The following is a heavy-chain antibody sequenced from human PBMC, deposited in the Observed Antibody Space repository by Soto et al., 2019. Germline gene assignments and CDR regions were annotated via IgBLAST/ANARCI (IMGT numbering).Heavy chain of an antibody. J-gene: IGHJ6*02. CDR3: ARADIVVGTYMRI. D-gene: IGHD2-2*01. Sequence: GGSLILSCEVSGLTYSTAWMHWVRQAPGKGLVWVSSINRDGSVTNYADSVKGRFTISRDSAEKTLYLQINSLRADDTGVYYCARADIVVGTYMRIWGQGTTVTVSS. CDR1: GLTYSTAW. CDR2: INRDGSVT. V-gene: IGHV3-74*01.